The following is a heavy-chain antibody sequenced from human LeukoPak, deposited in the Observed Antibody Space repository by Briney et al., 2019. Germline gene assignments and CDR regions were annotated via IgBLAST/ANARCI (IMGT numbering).Heavy chain of an antibody. J-gene: IGHJ4*02. CDR2: IYYRGST. D-gene: IGHD3-9*01. CDR3: ARDPDIWGHFDY. V-gene: IGHV4-59*01. CDR1: GGSISTYY. Sequence: PSETLSLTFTVSGGSISTYYCSWIRQPPGKGLEWIGCIYYRGSTNYNPSLKSRVTISVDTSKNQFSLKLSSVTAADTAVYYCARDPDIWGHFDYWGQGTLVTVSS.